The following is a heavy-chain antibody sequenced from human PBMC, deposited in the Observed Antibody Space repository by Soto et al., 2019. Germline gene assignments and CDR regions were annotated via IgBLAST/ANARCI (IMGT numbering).Heavy chain of an antibody. CDR2: IYLNGGS. CDR3: VKNGEYSLQY. CDR1: GGSLGRRDW. V-gene: IGHV4-4*02. Sequence: QVQVQESGPGLVKPSGTLSLTCAVSGGSLGRRDWWSWVRQPPGKGLEWIGQIYLNGGSTYDPSLKTRVDISVDMSKTLLSLELRSVTTADTAVYYCVKNGEYSLQYWGQGALVTVSS. J-gene: IGHJ1*01. D-gene: IGHD4-17*01.